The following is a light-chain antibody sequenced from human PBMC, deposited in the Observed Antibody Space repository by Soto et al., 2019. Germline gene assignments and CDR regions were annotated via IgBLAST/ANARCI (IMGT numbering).Light chain of an antibody. CDR1: SGSIASNY. V-gene: IGLV6-57*01. Sequence: NFMLTPPHSVSESPGKTVTISCTRSSGSIASNYVQWYQQRPGSSPTTVIYEDNQRPSGVPDRFSGSIDSSSNSASLTISGLKTEDEADDYCQSYDSTARVFGGGTKLTVL. CDR3: QSYDSTARV. J-gene: IGLJ3*02. CDR2: EDN.